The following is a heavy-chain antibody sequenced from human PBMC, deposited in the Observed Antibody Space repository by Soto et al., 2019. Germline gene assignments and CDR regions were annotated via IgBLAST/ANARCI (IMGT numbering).Heavy chain of an antibody. Sequence: EVQLVESGGDLVQPGGSLRLSCAASGFGFSSYWMTWVRQAPGKGLEWVANIKQDGREKYYVASVKGRFTISRDNGNNLLYLQRDSLTPDDKAVYYCAGDGVRNGAYNGWLDPWGQGTLVTVSS. D-gene: IGHD3-10*01. CDR3: AGDGVRNGAYNGWLDP. CDR1: GFGFSSYW. J-gene: IGHJ5*02. V-gene: IGHV3-7*03. CDR2: IKQDGREK.